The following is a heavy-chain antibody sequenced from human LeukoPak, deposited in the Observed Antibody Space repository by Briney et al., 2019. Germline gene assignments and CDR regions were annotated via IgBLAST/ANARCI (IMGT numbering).Heavy chain of an antibody. CDR2: ISGSGGST. D-gene: IGHD6-19*01. Sequence: GGSLRLSCAASGFTFSSYAMSWVRQAPGKGLEWVSAISGSGGSTYYADSVKGRFTISKDNSKNTLYLQMNSLRAEDTAVYYCAKDSSGWSYYYGMDVWGQGTTVTVSS. CDR3: AKDSSGWSYYYGMDV. V-gene: IGHV3-23*01. CDR1: GFTFSSYA. J-gene: IGHJ6*02.